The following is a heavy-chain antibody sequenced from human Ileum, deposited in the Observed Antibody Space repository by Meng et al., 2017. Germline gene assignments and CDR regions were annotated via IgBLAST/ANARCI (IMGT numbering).Heavy chain of an antibody. J-gene: IGHJ4*02. Sequence: QLQESGPGLVKPSGTLSLTGGVSGGSISSSNWWSWVRQPPGKGLEWIGEIYHSGSTNYNPSLKSRVTISVDKSKNQFSLKLSSVTAADTAVYYCARYILRWGYYFDYWGQGTLVTVSS. V-gene: IGHV4-4*02. D-gene: IGHD4-23*01. CDR3: ARYILRWGYYFDY. CDR2: IYHSGST. CDR1: GGSISSSNW.